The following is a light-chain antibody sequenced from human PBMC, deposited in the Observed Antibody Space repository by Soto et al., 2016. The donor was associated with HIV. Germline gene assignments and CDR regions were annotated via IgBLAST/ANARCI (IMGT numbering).Light chain of an antibody. CDR3: QVWDSGSDHYV. CDR2: DDS. Sequence: SYVLTQPPPVSVAPGKTARITCGGNNIGTKSVHWYQQKPGQAPVLVVYDDSDRPSGIPERFSGSNSGNTATLTISRVEADDEADYYCQVWDSGSDHYVFGTGTKVTVL. CDR1: NIGTKS. J-gene: IGLJ1*01. V-gene: IGLV3-21*03.